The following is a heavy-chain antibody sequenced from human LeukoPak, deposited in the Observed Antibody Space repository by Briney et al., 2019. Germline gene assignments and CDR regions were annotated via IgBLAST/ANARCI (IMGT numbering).Heavy chain of an antibody. Sequence: ASVKVSCKASGYTFTSYGISWVRQAPGQGVEWMGWISAYNGNTNYAQKLQGRVTMTTDTSTSTASMYLRSLRPGDTAVYYCARDDYYDSSGYPLDYWGQGTLVTVSS. D-gene: IGHD3-22*01. CDR1: GYTFTSYG. CDR2: ISAYNGNT. V-gene: IGHV1-18*01. J-gene: IGHJ4*02. CDR3: ARDDYYDSSGYPLDY.